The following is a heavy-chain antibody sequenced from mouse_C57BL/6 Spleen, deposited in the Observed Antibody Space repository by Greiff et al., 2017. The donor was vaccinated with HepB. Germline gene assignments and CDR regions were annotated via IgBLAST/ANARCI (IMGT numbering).Heavy chain of an antibody. V-gene: IGHV5-17*01. J-gene: IGHJ4*01. CDR3: ARIRLLLDTMDY. CDR1: GFTFSDYG. CDR2: ISSGSSTI. D-gene: IGHD1-1*01. Sequence: DVQLQESGGGLVKPGGSLKLSCAASGFTFSDYGMHWVRQAPEKGLEWVAYISSGSSTIYYADTVKGRFTISRDNAKNTLFLQMTSLRSEDTAMYYCARIRLLLDTMDYWGQGTSVTVSS.